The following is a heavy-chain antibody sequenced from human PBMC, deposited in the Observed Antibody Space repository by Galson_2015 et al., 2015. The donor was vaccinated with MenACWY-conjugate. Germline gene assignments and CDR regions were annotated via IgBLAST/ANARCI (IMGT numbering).Heavy chain of an antibody. D-gene: IGHD1-26*01. CDR1: GFTFSAYS. CDR3: ARLGVGASSFDY. CDR2: ISSSGGTV. J-gene: IGHJ4*02. V-gene: IGHV3-48*04. Sequence: SLRLSCAASGFTFSAYSMNWVRQAPGKGLEWVSYISSSGGTVYYADSVRGRFTISRDNAKNLLSLELNSLRAEDTAVYHCARLGVGASSFDYWGQGTLVTDSS.